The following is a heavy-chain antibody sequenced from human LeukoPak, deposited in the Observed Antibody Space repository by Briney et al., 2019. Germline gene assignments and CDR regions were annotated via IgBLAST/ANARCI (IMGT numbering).Heavy chain of an antibody. CDR2: ISGSGEST. CDR1: GLSFTNYA. Sequence: GGSLRLSCAASGLSFTNYAMNWVRQAPGKGLEWVSAISGSGESTYYADSVKGRFTISRDNSKNTLYVHMNGLRAEDTALYYCAREGITIFGVVTTFDYWGQGTLVTVSS. V-gene: IGHV3-23*01. D-gene: IGHD3-3*01. J-gene: IGHJ4*02. CDR3: AREGITIFGVVTTFDY.